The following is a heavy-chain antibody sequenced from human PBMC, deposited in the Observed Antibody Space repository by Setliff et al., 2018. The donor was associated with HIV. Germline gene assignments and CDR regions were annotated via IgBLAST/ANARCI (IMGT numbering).Heavy chain of an antibody. CDR2: IIPIFGTA. CDR1: GGTFSSYA. V-gene: IGHV1-69*13. Sequence: GASVKVSCKASGGTFSSYAISWVRQAPGQGLEWMGGIIPIFGTANYAQKFQGRVTITADESTSTAYMELSSLRSEDTAVYYCARAYYDGSGHYYVYWGQGSLVTVSS. CDR3: ARAYYDGSGHYYVY. D-gene: IGHD3-22*01. J-gene: IGHJ4*02.